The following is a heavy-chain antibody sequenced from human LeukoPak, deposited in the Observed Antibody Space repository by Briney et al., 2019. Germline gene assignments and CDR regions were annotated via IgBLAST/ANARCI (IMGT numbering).Heavy chain of an antibody. V-gene: IGHV4-59*01. CDR2: MYSSGST. J-gene: IGHJ2*01. D-gene: IGHD6-13*01. Sequence: SETLSLTCTVSGGSISNDYWSWIRQPPGKGLEWIGYMYSSGSTSYSPSFKGGVTISLDTSKSQFSLRLTSVTAADTAVYFCARGLGGYSSSWYSAYFDVWGRGTLVTVSS. CDR3: ARGLGGYSSSWYSAYFDV. CDR1: GGSISNDY.